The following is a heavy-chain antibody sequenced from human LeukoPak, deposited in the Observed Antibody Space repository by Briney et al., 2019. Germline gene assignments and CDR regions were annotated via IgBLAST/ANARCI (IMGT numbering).Heavy chain of an antibody. J-gene: IGHJ4*02. CDR2: IYHSGST. CDR3: ARGGVGYCSSTSCYNGLAFDY. CDR1: GGSINSGGYS. Sequence: SETLSLTCAVSGGSINSGGYSWSWIRQPPGKGLEWIGYIYHSGSTYYNPSLKSRVTISVDRSKNQFSLKLSSVTAADTAVYYCARGGVGYCSSTSCYNGLAFDYWGQGTLVTVSS. D-gene: IGHD2-2*02. V-gene: IGHV4-30-2*01.